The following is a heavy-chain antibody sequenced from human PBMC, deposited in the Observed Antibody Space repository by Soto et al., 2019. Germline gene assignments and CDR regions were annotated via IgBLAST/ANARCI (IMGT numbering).Heavy chain of an antibody. CDR2: IDPSDSYT. V-gene: IGHV5-10-1*01. CDR3: AKYYGDYATYYYYGMDI. D-gene: IGHD4-17*01. J-gene: IGHJ6*01. Sequence: FLTICCRGSGYRFTSYLIIWVSPLHGKGLEWMGRIDPSDSYTNYSPSFQGHVTISADKSISTAYLQWSSLKASDTAMYYCAKYYGDYATYYYYGMDIWGQGTTVSGS. CDR1: GYRFTSYL.